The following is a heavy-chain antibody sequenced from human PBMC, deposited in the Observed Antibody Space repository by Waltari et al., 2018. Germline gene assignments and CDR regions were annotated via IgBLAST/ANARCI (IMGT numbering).Heavy chain of an antibody. Sequence: EVQVVESGGGLVQPGGSLRLACAASGFTFSSSGMTWVSQAPGKGLEWVANIKTDGSETYYVDSVKGRFTISRDNTKNSLYLQMSSLRAEDTAVYYCAIGGVETSWYWRYWGQGTLVTVSS. CDR3: AIGGVETSWYWRY. D-gene: IGHD6-13*01. CDR1: GFTFSSSG. CDR2: IKTDGSET. V-gene: IGHV3-7*01. J-gene: IGHJ4*02.